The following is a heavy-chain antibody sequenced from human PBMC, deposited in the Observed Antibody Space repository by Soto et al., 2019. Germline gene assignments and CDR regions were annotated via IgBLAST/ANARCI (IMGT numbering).Heavy chain of an antibody. Sequence: GGSLRLSCAASGFTFRSYEMNWVRQAPGKGLEWVSVIYSGGSTYYADSVKGRFTISRDNAKNSLYLQMNSLRAEDTAVYYCARDNYGSGGSTLGYWGQGTLVTSPQ. CDR1: GFTFRSYE. J-gene: IGHJ4*02. D-gene: IGHD3-10*01. V-gene: IGHV3-48*03. CDR3: ARDNYGSGGSTLGY. CDR2: IYSGGST.